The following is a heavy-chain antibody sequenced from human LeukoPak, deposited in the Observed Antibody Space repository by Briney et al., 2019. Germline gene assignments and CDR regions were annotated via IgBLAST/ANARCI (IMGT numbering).Heavy chain of an antibody. V-gene: IGHV3-7*03. CDR2: INRDGSER. J-gene: IGHJ6*02. Sequence: GGSLRLSCAASGFTFSNYWMTGVRQAPGKGLEWVANINRDGSERYYVDSVKGRFTISRGDAKSSLYLQMNSLRAEDTAVYYCARRNAMDVWGQGTTVIVFS. CDR3: ARRNAMDV. CDR1: GFTFSNYW.